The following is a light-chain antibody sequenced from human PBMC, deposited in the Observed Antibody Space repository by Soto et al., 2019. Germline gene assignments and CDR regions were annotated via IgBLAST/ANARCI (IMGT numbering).Light chain of an antibody. J-gene: IGKJ3*01. CDR2: DAS. CDR1: QDIGNS. CDR3: QKSDHLPL. Sequence: DIQMTQSPPSLSASVGDRVTITCQASQDIGNSLSWFQHKPGKAPNRVIYDASNLEIGVPSRYSGSGSGTDFTFTITSLRPEDIATYYCQKSDHLPLFGPGTKVDIK. V-gene: IGKV1-33*01.